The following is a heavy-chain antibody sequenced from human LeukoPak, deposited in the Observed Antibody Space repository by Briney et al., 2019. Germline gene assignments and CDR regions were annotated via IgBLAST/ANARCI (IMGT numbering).Heavy chain of an antibody. J-gene: IGHJ4*02. CDR3: ASQADSAYGDYN. D-gene: IGHD4-17*01. CDR2: IKGDESYT. Sequence: PGGSLRLSWAASGFTYSRYWMHWVRQVPGKGLVWVARIKGDESYTFYADSVKGRFTISRDNAKNTLYLQMNSLRAEDTAVYYCASQADSAYGDYNWGQGTLVTVSS. V-gene: IGHV3-74*01. CDR1: GFTYSRYW.